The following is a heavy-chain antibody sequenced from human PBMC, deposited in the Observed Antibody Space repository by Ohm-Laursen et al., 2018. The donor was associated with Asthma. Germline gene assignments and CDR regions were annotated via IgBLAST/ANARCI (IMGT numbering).Heavy chain of an antibody. V-gene: IGHV1-3*04. CDR3: AKVKYSSSFDY. CDR2: INTGNGIT. CDR1: GYTFTSYA. D-gene: IGHD6-13*01. Sequence: SSVKVSCKASGYTFTSYAIHWVRQAPGQRLEWMGWINTGNGITKYSQKFQGRVTITRDTSASTAYMELSSLRSEDTAMYYCAKVKYSSSFDYWGQGTLVSVSS. J-gene: IGHJ4*02.